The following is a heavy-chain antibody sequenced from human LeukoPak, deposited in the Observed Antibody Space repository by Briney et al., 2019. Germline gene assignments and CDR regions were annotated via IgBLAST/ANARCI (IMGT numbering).Heavy chain of an antibody. V-gene: IGHV1-18*01. D-gene: IGHD1-26*01. Sequence: ASVTLTCRISGYSFTRYGRIWVRQAPGQGLEWMGWISGSNGNTKYAQKLEGRVTMTTDTSTSTAYMEVRSLRSEDTAEYYCARAGRGTYYYFDVWGQGTLVTVSS. CDR2: ISGSNGNT. CDR3: ARAGRGTYYYFDV. J-gene: IGHJ4*02. CDR1: GYSFTRYG.